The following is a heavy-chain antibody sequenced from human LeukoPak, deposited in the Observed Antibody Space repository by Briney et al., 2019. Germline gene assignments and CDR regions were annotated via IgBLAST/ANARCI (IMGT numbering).Heavy chain of an antibody. CDR3: ARAPVRFGRGYFDY. D-gene: IGHD3-10*01. J-gene: IGHJ4*02. V-gene: IGHV3-30*04. Sequence: GGSLRLSCAVSGFAFSSYAMHWVRQAPGKGLEWVSVISYDGSNIYYADSVKGRFTISRDNSKNTLYLQLNSLRAEDTAVYYCARAPVRFGRGYFDYWGQGTLVTVSA. CDR1: GFAFSSYA. CDR2: ISYDGSNI.